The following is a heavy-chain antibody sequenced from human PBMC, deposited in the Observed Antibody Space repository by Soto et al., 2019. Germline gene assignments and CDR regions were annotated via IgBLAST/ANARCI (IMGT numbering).Heavy chain of an antibody. J-gene: IGHJ4*02. V-gene: IGHV5-51*01. CDR1: GYSFTSYW. D-gene: IGHD3-16*01. Sequence: GESLKISCKGSGYSFTSYWIGWVRQMPGKGLEWMGIIYPGDSDTRYSPSFQGQVTISADKSISTAYLQWSSLKASDTAMYYCARRGWGWGGGVVFDYWGQGTLVTVSS. CDR3: ARRGWGWGGGVVFDY. CDR2: IYPGDSDT.